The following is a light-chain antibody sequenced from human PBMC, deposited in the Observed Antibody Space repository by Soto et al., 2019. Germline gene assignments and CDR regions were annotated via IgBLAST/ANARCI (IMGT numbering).Light chain of an antibody. CDR1: SSNIGAGYD. V-gene: IGLV1-40*01. Sequence: QSVLTQPPSVSGAPGQRVTISCTGSSSNIGAGYDVHWYQQLPGTAPKLLIYGNDNRPSGVPDRFSGSKSGTSASLAIAGLQADDEADYYCQSHDHSLSGSEVFGGGTKVTVL. CDR2: GND. CDR3: QSHDHSLSGSEV. J-gene: IGLJ2*01.